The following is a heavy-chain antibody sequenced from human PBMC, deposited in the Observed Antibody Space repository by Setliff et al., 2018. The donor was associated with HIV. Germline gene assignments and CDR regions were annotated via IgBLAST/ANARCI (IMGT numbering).Heavy chain of an antibody. CDR2: LSGSGGST. J-gene: IGHJ3*02. CDR1: ELTFSNYA. V-gene: IGHV3-23*01. CDR3: AKIQNPQGYYYRNGDYDAFDI. Sequence: GGSLRLSCAASELTFSNYAMTWVRQAPGKGLEWVSSLSGSGGSTYYADSVKGRFTISRDNSKNTLYLQMNSLRAEDTAVYYCAKIQNPQGYYYRNGDYDAFDIWGQGTMVTVSS. D-gene: IGHD3-10*01.